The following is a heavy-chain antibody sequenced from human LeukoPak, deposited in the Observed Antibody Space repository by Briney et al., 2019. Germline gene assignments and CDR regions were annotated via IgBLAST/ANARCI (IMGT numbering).Heavy chain of an antibody. Sequence: SETLSLTCTVSGYSISSGYYWGWIRQPPGKGLEWIGSIYHSGSTYYNPSLKSRVTISVDTSKNQFSLKLSSVTAADTAVYYCARGRRGYPYARPGHFDYWGQGTLVTVSS. CDR1: GYSISSGYY. CDR3: ARGRRGYPYARPGHFDY. D-gene: IGHD2-15*01. J-gene: IGHJ4*02. V-gene: IGHV4-38-2*02. CDR2: IYHSGST.